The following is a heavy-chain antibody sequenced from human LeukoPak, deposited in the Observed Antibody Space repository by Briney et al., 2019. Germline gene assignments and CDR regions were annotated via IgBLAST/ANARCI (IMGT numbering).Heavy chain of an antibody. CDR2: IWYDGSNK. J-gene: IGHJ4*02. CDR3: VREPSSGWYRYYFDY. V-gene: IGHV3-33*01. CDR1: GFTFSSYG. D-gene: IGHD6-19*01. Sequence: PGGSLRLSCAASGFTFSSYGMHWVRQAPGKGLKWVAVIWYDGSNKYYADSVKGRFTISRDNSKNTLYLQMNSLRAEDTAVYYCVREPSSGWYRYYFDYWGQGTLVTVSS.